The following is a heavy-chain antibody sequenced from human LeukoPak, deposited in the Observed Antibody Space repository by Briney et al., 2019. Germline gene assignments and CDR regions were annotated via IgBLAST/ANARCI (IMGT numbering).Heavy chain of an antibody. CDR1: GYTFTSYY. Sequence: GASVKVSCKASGYTFTSYYMHWVRQAPGQGLEWMGIINPSGGSTSYAQKFQGRVTMTRDMSTSTVYMELSSLRSEDTAVYYCAISEGPLRRHSSGWYTHVVWGQGTLVTVSS. J-gene: IGHJ4*02. D-gene: IGHD6-19*01. CDR3: AISEGPLRRHSSGWYTHVV. V-gene: IGHV1-46*01. CDR2: INPSGGST.